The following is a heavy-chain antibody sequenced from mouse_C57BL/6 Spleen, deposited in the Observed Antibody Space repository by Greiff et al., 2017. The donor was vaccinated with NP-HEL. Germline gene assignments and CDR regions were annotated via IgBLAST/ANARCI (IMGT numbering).Heavy chain of an antibody. J-gene: IGHJ3*01. D-gene: IGHD5-1*01. Sequence: VKLVESGPGLVQPSQSLSITCTVSGFSLTSYGVHWVRQSPGKGLEWLGVIWSGGSTDYNAAFISRLSISKDNSKSQVFFKMNSLQADDTAIYYCASSTYHGGFAYWGQGTLVTVSA. CDR3: ASSTYHGGFAY. CDR1: GFSLTSYG. V-gene: IGHV2-2*01. CDR2: IWSGGST.